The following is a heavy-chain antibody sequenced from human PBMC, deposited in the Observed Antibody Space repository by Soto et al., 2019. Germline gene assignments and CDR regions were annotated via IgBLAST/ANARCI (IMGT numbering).Heavy chain of an antibody. Sequence: PSETLSLTCTVSGGSISSDDYYWSWIRQAPGRGLEWIGYIHSSGSIYYNPSLKSRDTMSIDTAGNQFSLKVRSVTVADTAGYYCARDLDGLHDDTSGPFPRPGWGQGTLVTVSS. D-gene: IGHD3-22*01. CDR2: IHSSGSI. V-gene: IGHV4-30-4*01. CDR3: ARDLDGLHDDTSGPFPRPG. CDR1: GGSISSDDYY. J-gene: IGHJ1*01.